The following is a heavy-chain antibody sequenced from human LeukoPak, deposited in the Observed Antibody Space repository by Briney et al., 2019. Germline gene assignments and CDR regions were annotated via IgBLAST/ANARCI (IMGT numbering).Heavy chain of an antibody. V-gene: IGHV4-4*07. J-gene: IGHJ6*02. CDR2: IYYSGST. Sequence: PSETLSLTCTVSGGSISSYYWSWIRQPAGKGLEWVGRIYYSGSTNYNPSLKSRVTMSVDTSKNQFSLKLSSVTAADTAVYYCARGREQWPNYYYGMDVWGQGTTVTVS. CDR3: ARGREQWPNYYYGMDV. CDR1: GGSISSYY. D-gene: IGHD6-19*01.